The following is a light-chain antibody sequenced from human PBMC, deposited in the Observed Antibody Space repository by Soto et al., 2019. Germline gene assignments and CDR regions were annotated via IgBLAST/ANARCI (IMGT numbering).Light chain of an antibody. Sequence: DIQMTQSPSTLSASVGDRVTITCRASQSINSGLAWYQQKPGKAPKLLIYRASRLEGGVPSRFSGSGSGTEFTLTISSLQPDDFSTYYCQHYDSYSGTFGPGTKVDIK. CDR1: QSINSG. CDR2: RAS. CDR3: QHYDSYSGT. J-gene: IGKJ3*01. V-gene: IGKV1-5*03.